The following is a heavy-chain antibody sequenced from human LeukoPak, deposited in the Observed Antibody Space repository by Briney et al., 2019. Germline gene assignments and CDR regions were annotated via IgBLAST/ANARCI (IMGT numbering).Heavy chain of an antibody. CDR3: ARPAHPHWYFDL. V-gene: IGHV5-51*01. J-gene: IGHJ2*01. CDR1: GYSFTTYW. Sequence: GESLKISCKASGYSFTTYWIGWVRQMPGKGLEWMGIIYPADSTAHYSPSFQGQVTISADKSISTAYLQWSSLKASDTAMYYCARPAHPHWYFDLWGRGTLVTVSS. CDR2: IYPADSTA.